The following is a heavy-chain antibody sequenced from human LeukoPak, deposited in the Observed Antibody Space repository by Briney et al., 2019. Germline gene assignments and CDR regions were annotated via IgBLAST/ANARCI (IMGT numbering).Heavy chain of an antibody. D-gene: IGHD6-13*01. J-gene: IGHJ1*01. Sequence: SETLSLTCTVSGGSISSYYWSWIRQPPGKGLEWIGYIYYSGSTNYNPSLKSRVTISVDTSKNQFSLKLSSVTAADTAVYYCARHSSSWYRTEYFQHWGQGILVTVSS. V-gene: IGHV4-59*08. CDR3: ARHSSSWYRTEYFQH. CDR2: IYYSGST. CDR1: GGSISSYY.